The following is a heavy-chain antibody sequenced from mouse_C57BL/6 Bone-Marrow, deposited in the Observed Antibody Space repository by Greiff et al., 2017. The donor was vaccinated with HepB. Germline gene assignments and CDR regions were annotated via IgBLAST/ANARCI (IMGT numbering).Heavy chain of an antibody. CDR3: AKLGYYGLYAMDY. CDR2: IWGGGST. Sequence: VEPTPSMSLTCTVSGFSLTSYGVDWVRQPPGKGLEWLGVIWGGGSTNYNSALMSRLSISKDNSKSQVFLKMNSLQTDDTAMYYCAKLGYYGLYAMDYWGQGTSVTVSS. J-gene: IGHJ4*01. CDR1: GFSLTSYG. D-gene: IGHD1-1*01. V-gene: IGHV2-9*01.